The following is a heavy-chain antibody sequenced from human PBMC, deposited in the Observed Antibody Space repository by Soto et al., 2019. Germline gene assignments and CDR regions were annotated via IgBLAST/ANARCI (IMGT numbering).Heavy chain of an antibody. V-gene: IGHV1-69*13. D-gene: IGHD2-2*01. CDR1: GGTFSSYA. CDR3: ARDKDIVVVPAAQGRAFDI. Sequence: SVKVSCKASGGTFSSYAISWVRQAPGQGXEWMGGIIPIFGTANYAQKFQGRVTITAGESTSTAYMELSSLRSEDTAVYYCARDKDIVVVPAAQGRAFDIWGQGAMVTVSS. J-gene: IGHJ3*02. CDR2: IIPIFGTA.